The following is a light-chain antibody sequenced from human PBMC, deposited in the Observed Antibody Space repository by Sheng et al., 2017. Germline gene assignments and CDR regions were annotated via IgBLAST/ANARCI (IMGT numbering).Light chain of an antibody. V-gene: IGLV5-45*01. CDR2: YKSDSDK. CDR3: MIWHSSAVV. CDR1: SGINVGTYR. J-gene: IGLJ2*01. Sequence: QAVLTQPASLSASPGASASLTCTLRSGINVGTYRIYWYQQKPGSPPQYLLRYKSDSDKQQGSGVPSRFSGSKDASANAGILLISGLQSEDEADYYCMIWHSSAVVFGGRD.